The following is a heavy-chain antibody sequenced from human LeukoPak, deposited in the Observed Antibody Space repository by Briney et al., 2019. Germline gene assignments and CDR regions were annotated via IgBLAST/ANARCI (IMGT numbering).Heavy chain of an antibody. D-gene: IGHD3-3*01. Sequence: ASVKVSCKASGGTFSSYAISWVRQAPGQGLEWMGGIIPIFGTANYAQKFQGRVTITADESTSTAYMELSSLRSEDTAVYYCARGTFGVVTYYYYYGMDVWGRGTTVTVSS. V-gene: IGHV1-69*13. CDR1: GGTFSSYA. CDR2: IIPIFGTA. J-gene: IGHJ6*02. CDR3: ARGTFGVVTYYYYYGMDV.